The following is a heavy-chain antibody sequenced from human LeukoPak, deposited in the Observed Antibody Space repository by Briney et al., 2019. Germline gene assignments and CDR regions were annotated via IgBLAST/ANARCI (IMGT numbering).Heavy chain of an antibody. J-gene: IGHJ3*02. Sequence: QPGGSLRLSCAASGFTFSSYWMSWVRQAPGKGLEWVANIKQDGSEKYYVDSVKGRFTISRDNAKNSLYLQMNSLRAEDTAVYYCARFKEAALRLADAFDIWGQGTMVTVSS. D-gene: IGHD6-6*01. CDR3: ARFKEAALRLADAFDI. CDR1: GFTFSSYW. CDR2: IKQDGSEK. V-gene: IGHV3-7*01.